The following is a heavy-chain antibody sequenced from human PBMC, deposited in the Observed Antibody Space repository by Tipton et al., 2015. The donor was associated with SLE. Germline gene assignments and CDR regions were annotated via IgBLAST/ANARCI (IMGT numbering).Heavy chain of an antibody. D-gene: IGHD3-10*01. J-gene: IGHJ6*03. Sequence: TLSLTCTVSGGSISSSSYYWGWIRQPPGKGLEWIGSIYYSGSTNYNPPLKSRLTISGDTSKNQFSLHLTSVTAADTAIYYCARVGYLGSGKTWDMDVWGKGITVTVSS. V-gene: IGHV4-39*07. CDR1: GGSISSSSYY. CDR2: IYYSGST. CDR3: ARVGYLGSGKTWDMDV.